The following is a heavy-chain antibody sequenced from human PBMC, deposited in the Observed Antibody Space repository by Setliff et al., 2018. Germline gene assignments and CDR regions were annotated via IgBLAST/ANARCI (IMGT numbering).Heavy chain of an antibody. D-gene: IGHD6-13*01. CDR1: GFTFSSYS. CDR3: ATGQHSGSWTLDQ. J-gene: IGHJ4*02. CDR2: ISGSGSTI. V-gene: IGHV3-48*01. Sequence: GSLRLSCAASGFTFSSYSMNWVRQAPGKGLEWVSYISGSGSTIYYADSVKGRFTISRDNSKNTLYLQMNSLRSDDTAVYYCATGQHSGSWTLDQWGQGTLVTVSS.